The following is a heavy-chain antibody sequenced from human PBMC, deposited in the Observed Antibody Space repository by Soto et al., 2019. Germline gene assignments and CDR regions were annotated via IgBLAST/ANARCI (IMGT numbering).Heavy chain of an antibody. V-gene: IGHV6-1*01. CDR3: AKGDNLGPKTGYAFDP. CDR1: GDSVSSNTAS. D-gene: IGHD5-12*01. J-gene: IGHJ5*02. CDR2: TYFRSKWYN. Sequence: PSQTLSLTCAISGDSVSSNTASWNWIRQSPSRGLEWLGRTYFRSKWYNDYAVSVKSRIIINPDTFNTQFSLQLNSVTPEDTAVYFCAKGDNLGPKTGYAFDPWGQGIMVTVSS.